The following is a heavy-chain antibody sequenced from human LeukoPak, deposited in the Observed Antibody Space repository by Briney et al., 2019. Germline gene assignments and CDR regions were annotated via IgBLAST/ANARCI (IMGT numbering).Heavy chain of an antibody. D-gene: IGHD3-22*01. V-gene: IGHV5-51*01. Sequence: GESLKISCKGSGYSFNSHWIGWVRQMPGKGLEWMRIFHPGVSESRYSPSFQGQVTMSAGQTITTAYLQWNSLKASDTAMYFCARTIAFYYDSSSYMDFWGQGTLVTVSS. CDR1: GYSFNSHW. CDR2: FHPGVSES. CDR3: ARTIAFYYDSSSYMDF. J-gene: IGHJ4*02.